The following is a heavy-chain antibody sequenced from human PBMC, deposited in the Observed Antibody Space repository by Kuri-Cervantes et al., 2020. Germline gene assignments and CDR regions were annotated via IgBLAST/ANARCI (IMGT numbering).Heavy chain of an antibody. D-gene: IGHD2-2*01. J-gene: IGHJ4*02. CDR3: AKDPWDQLPTLNRFDY. V-gene: IGHV3-20*04. CDR2: INWNGGST. CDR1: GFTFDDYG. Sequence: GESLKISCAASGFTFDDYGMSWVRQAPGKGLEWVSGINWNGGSTGYADSVKGRFTISRDNAKNSLYLQMNSLRAEDTAVYYCAKDPWDQLPTLNRFDYWGQGTLVTVSS.